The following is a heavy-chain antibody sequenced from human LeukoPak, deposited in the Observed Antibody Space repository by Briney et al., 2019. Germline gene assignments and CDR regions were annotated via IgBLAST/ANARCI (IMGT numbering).Heavy chain of an antibody. J-gene: IGHJ4*02. D-gene: IGHD6-19*01. CDR2: ISGSGGST. CDR3: ARHSSGWYSDY. CDR1: GFTFSSYA. V-gene: IGHV3-23*01. Sequence: GGSLRLPCAASGFTFSSYAMSWVRQAPGKGLEWVSAISGSGGSTYYADSVKGRFTISRDNSKNTLYLQMNSLRAEDTAVYYCARHSSGWYSDYWGQGTLVTVSS.